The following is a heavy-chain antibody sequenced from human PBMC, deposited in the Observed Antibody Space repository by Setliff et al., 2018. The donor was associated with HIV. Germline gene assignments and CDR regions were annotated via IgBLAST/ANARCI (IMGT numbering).Heavy chain of an antibody. Sequence: PSETLSLTCTVSGGSISSSDYYWGWIRQPPGKGLEWIGSIFYSGRSTYNPSLKSRVTISVDRSGNQFSLRPTSVTAADTAVYYCARKEVIGPRRLYYYLDLWGRGTLVTVSS. J-gene: IGHJ2*01. D-gene: IGHD6-6*01. CDR2: IFYSGRS. V-gene: IGHV4-39*07. CDR3: ARKEVIGPRRLYYYLDL. CDR1: GGSISSSDYY.